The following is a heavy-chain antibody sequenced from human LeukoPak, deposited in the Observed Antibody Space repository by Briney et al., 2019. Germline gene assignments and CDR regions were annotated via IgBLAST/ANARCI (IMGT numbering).Heavy chain of an antibody. V-gene: IGHV4-4*07. D-gene: IGHD4-23*01. CDR1: GDSISSYY. J-gene: IGHJ4*02. Sequence: SETLSLPCTVSGDSISSYYWSWLRQPAGKGLEWIGRFYYSGTTTYNPSLKSRVTMSVDTSKNQFSLNLSSVTAADTAVYYCARGRGNSPFDYWGQGTLVTVSS. CDR3: ARGRGNSPFDY. CDR2: FYYSGTT.